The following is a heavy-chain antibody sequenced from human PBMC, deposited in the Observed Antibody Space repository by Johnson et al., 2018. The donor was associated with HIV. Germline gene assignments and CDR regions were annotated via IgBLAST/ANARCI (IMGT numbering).Heavy chain of an antibody. CDR2: IYNDGSRT. V-gene: IGHV3-74*03. CDR3: AKVDCGGDTCAGYDPFDL. Sequence: VQLVESGGGLVQPGGSLRLSCAASGFTFSSYAMSWVRQAPGKGLEWVARIYNDGSRTTYADSVRGRFTISRDNAKYTVDLQMNSLRVEDTAVYYCAKVDCGGDTCAGYDPFDLWGQGTLVTVSS. D-gene: IGHD2-21*01. CDR1: GFTFSSYA. J-gene: IGHJ3*01.